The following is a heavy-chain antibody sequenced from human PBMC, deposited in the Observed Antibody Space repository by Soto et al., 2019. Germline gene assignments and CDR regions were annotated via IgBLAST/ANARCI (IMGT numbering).Heavy chain of an antibody. V-gene: IGHV4-31*03. J-gene: IGHJ4*02. CDR2: IHHIGST. D-gene: IGHD3-10*01. Sequence: SETLSLTCTVSGGSISSGHYYWSWIRQHPGKGLEWIGYIHHIGSTYYNPSLKSRVTISVDTSKNQFSLKLTSVTAAGTAVYYCARDGDYFGSGSPPLLSKWGQGTLVTVSS. CDR3: ARDGDYFGSGSPPLLSK. CDR1: GGSISSGHYY.